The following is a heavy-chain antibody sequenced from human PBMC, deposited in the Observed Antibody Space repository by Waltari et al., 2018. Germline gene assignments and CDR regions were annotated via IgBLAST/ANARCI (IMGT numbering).Heavy chain of an antibody. Sequence: EVQLVESGGVVVQPGGSLSLSCEAFGFPFADYPLHWVRQAPGKGLEWVSLISWDGGSTYYADSVKGRFTISRDNSKNSLYLQMNSLGTEDTALYYCAKDMGPSRYDSSGYFDYWGQGTLVTVSS. CDR2: ISWDGGST. CDR1: GFPFADYP. CDR3: AKDMGPSRYDSSGYFDY. J-gene: IGHJ4*02. D-gene: IGHD3-22*01. V-gene: IGHV3-43*01.